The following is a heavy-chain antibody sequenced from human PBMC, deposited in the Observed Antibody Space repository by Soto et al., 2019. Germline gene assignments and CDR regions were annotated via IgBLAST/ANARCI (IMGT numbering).Heavy chain of an antibody. CDR1: GFTFSSYA. CDR3: AKAPYSSGWYFYFHY. V-gene: IGHV3-23*01. CDR2: ISGSGGST. D-gene: IGHD6-19*01. Sequence: GGSLRLSCAASGFTFSSYAMSWVRQAPGKGLAWVSAISGSGGSTYYADSVRGRFTISRDNSKNTLYLQMNSLRAEDTAVYYCAKAPYSSGWYFYFHYWGQGTLVTVSS. J-gene: IGHJ4*02.